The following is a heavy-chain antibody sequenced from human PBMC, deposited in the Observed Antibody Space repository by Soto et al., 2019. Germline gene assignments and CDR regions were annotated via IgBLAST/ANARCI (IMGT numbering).Heavy chain of an antibody. CDR3: ARDGNPWPATLRTLLPKSVWFDP. Sequence: ASVKVSCKASGGTFSSYAISWVRQAPGQGLEWMGGIIPIFGTANYAQKFQGRVTITADESTSTAYMELSSLRSEDTAVYYCARDGNPWPATLRTLLPKSVWFDPWGQGTLVTVSS. D-gene: IGHD2-15*01. CDR1: GGTFSSYA. J-gene: IGHJ5*02. V-gene: IGHV1-69*13. CDR2: IIPIFGTA.